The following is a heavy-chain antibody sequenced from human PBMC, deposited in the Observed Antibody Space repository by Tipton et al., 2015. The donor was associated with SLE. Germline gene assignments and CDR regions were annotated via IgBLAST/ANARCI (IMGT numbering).Heavy chain of an antibody. CDR3: AGYTDRVGDDAFDI. V-gene: IGHV4-4*01. CDR2: IYYTGST. Sequence: TLSLTCAVSGGSISSNNYWSWVRQPPGKGLEWIGEIYYTGSTKYNPSLQSRLTMSVDKSKNQFSLQLTSMTAADTAVYFCAGYTDRVGDDAFDIWGQGTMVTVSS. CDR1: GGSISSNNY. J-gene: IGHJ3*02. D-gene: IGHD3-16*02.